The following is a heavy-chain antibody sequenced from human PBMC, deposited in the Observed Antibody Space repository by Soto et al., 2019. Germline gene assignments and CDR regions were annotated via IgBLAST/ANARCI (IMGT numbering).Heavy chain of an antibody. D-gene: IGHD6-13*01. CDR3: GRGPSPRAPAGGTPYYYAMDV. CDR2: MNPINGAT. J-gene: IGHJ6*02. Sequence: ASVKVSCKASGYDFTAYDINWVRQASGQGLEWMGWMNPINGATGSVRRFQGRVSMTRNTATGTAYLELTSLRSDDSAVYYCGRGPSPRAPAGGTPYYYAMDVWGQGTTVTVSS. V-gene: IGHV1-8*02. CDR1: GYDFTAYD.